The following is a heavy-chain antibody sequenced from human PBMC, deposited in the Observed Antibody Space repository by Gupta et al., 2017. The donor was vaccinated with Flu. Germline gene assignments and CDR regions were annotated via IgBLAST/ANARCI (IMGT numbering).Heavy chain of an antibody. CDR2: IIPIFRAS. D-gene: IGHD2-2*01. V-gene: IGHV1-69*01. CDR1: GDTFSSYA. J-gene: IGHJ6*02. Sequence: QVQLVQSGAEVKKPGSSVKVSCTASGDTFSSYAISWVRQAPGQGLEWMGGIIPIFRASNYAQNFQGRVAITADESTSTSYMELSSLRSEDTAVYFCARGNLGVVPATPGDPGAYFYGMDVWGQGTTVTVSS. CDR3: ARGNLGVVPATPGDPGAYFYGMDV.